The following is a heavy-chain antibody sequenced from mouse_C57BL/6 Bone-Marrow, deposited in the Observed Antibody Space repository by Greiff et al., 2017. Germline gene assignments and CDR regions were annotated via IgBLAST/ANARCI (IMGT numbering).Heavy chain of an antibody. V-gene: IGHV1-81*01. CDR3: AREDDDYDRDWYFDV. D-gene: IGHD2-4*01. CDR2: IYPRSGNT. CDR1: GYTFTSYG. Sequence: VQLQQSGAELARPGASVKLSCKASGYTFTSYGISWVKQRTGQGLEWIGEIYPRSGNTYYNEKFKGKAKLTADKSSSTAYMELRSLTSEDSAVYFCAREDDDYDRDWYFDVWGTGTTVTVSS. J-gene: IGHJ1*03.